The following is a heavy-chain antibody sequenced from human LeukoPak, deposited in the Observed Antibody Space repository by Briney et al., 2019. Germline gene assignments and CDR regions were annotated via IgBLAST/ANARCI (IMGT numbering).Heavy chain of an antibody. V-gene: IGHV3-66*01. J-gene: IGHJ3*02. CDR3: AREVPGYGYAFDI. CDR2: IYSGGST. D-gene: IGHD3-10*01. Sequence: GGSLRLSCAASGFTVSSNYMSWVRQAPGKGLEWVSVIYSGGSTYYADSAKGRFTISRDNSKNTLYLQMNSLRAEDTAVYYCAREVPGYGYAFDIWGQGTMVTVSS. CDR1: GFTVSSNY.